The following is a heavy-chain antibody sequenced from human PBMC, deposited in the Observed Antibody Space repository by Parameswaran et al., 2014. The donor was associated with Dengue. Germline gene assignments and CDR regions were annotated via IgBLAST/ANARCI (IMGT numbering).Heavy chain of an antibody. D-gene: IGHD4-17*01. CDR2: ISSSSSYT. J-gene: IGHJ4*02. Sequence: RWIRQPPGKGLEWVSYISSSSSYTNYADSVKGRFTISRDNAKNSLYLQMNSLRAEDTAVYYCARAHNDYGDSFDYWGQGTLVTVSS. V-gene: IGHV3-11*05. CDR3: ARAHNDYGDSFDY.